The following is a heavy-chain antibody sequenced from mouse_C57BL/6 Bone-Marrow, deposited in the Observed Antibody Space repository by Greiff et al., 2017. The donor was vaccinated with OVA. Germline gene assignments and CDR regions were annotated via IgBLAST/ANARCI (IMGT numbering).Heavy chain of an antibody. D-gene: IGHD2-5*01. CDR1: GYTFTDYE. Sequence: VQLQQSGAELVRPGASVTLSCKASGYTFTDYEMHWVKQTPVHGLEWIGAIDPETGGTAYNQKFKGKAILTADKSSSTAYMELRSLTSEDSAVYYGTRGYSNYYAMDYGGQGNSVTVSA. V-gene: IGHV1-15*01. CDR2: IDPETGGT. CDR3: TRGYSNYYAMDY. J-gene: IGHJ4*01.